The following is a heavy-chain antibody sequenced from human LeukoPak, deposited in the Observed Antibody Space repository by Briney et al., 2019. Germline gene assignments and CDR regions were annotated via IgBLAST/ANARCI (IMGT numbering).Heavy chain of an antibody. CDR3: ARDLGDSSSWYYYYYYMDV. J-gene: IGHJ6*03. D-gene: IGHD6-13*01. CDR1: GYTFTGYY. V-gene: IGHV1-2*02. Sequence: ASVKVSCKASGYTFTGYYMHWVRQAPGQGLEWMGWINPNSGGTNYAQKFQGRVTMTRDTSTSTAYMELRSLRSDDTAVYYCARDLGDSSSWYYYYYYMDVWGKGTTVTISS. CDR2: INPNSGGT.